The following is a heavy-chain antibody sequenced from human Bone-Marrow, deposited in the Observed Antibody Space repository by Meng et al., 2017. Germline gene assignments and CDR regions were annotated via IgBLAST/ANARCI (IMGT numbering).Heavy chain of an antibody. CDR3: ARGGVYQPFQH. D-gene: IGHD6-13*01. CDR2: ISYDGSNK. J-gene: IGHJ1*01. CDR1: GFTFSSYA. V-gene: IGHV3-30*07. Sequence: GESLKISCAASGFTFSSYAMHWVRQAPGKGLEWVAVISYDGSNKYYADSVKGRFTISRDNAKNSLYLQMNSLRAEDTAVYYCARGGVYQPFQHWGQGTRVTVSS.